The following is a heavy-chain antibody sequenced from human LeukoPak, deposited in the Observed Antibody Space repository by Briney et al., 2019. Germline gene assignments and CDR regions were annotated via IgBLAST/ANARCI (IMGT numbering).Heavy chain of an antibody. CDR3: ARGPKSYGDYFDY. CDR1: GGSISSSSYY. J-gene: IGHJ4*02. D-gene: IGHD4-17*01. Sequence: SSETLSLTCTVSGGSISSSSYYWGWIRQPPGKGLEWIGTIYYSGSTYYNPSLRSRVTISVDTSKNQFSLKLSSVTAADTAVYYCARGPKSYGDYFDYWGQGTLVTVSS. CDR2: IYYSGST. V-gene: IGHV4-39*01.